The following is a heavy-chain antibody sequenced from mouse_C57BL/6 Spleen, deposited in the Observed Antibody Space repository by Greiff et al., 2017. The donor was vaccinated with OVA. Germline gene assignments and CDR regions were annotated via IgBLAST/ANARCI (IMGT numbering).Heavy chain of an antibody. CDR2: FTMYSDAT. D-gene: IGHD1-1*01. CDR1: SFAFMASA. CDR3: ARPGSSSYYAMDY. Sequence: LQQSGAELVRPGSSVKLSCKDSSFAFMASAMHWVKQRPGHGLEWIGSFTMYSDATEYSENFKGKATLTANTSSSTAYMELSSLTSEDSAVYYCARPGSSSYYAMDYWGQGTSVTVSS. V-gene: IGHV1-49*01. J-gene: IGHJ4*01.